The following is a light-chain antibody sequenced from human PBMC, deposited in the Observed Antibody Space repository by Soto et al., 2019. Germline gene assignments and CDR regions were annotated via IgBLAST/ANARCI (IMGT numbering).Light chain of an antibody. CDR3: TSFTSGSTPYV. Sequence: QSVLTQPASVSGSPGQSITISCTGTINDVGGFNYVSWYQQLPGKAPKLVIYDVTHRTSGVSDRFSGSRSGNTASLTISGLQAEDEADYYCTSFTSGSTPYVLGTGTKVTVL. V-gene: IGLV2-14*03. CDR1: INDVGGFNY. CDR2: DVT. J-gene: IGLJ1*01.